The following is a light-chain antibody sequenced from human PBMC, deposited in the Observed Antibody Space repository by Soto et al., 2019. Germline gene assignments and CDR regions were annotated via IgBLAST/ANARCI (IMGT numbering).Light chain of an antibody. CDR3: LQHNSYPHT. CDR1: QGIRHD. CDR2: AAS. V-gene: IGKV1-17*01. J-gene: IGKJ4*01. Sequence: DIQMTQSPSSLSASVGDRVTITCRASQGIRHDLGWYQQKPGKAPKRLIYAASSLQSGVPSRFSGSGSGTEFTLTIRRLQPEDFATYYCLQHNSYPHTFGGGTKVEIK.